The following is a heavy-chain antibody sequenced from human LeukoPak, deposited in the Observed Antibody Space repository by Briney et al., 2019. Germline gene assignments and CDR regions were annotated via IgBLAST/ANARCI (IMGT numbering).Heavy chain of an antibody. CDR2: INPNSGGT. D-gene: IGHD1-26*01. CDR3: ASPIHIVGATKWDYFDY. CDR1: GYTFTGYY. V-gene: IGHV1-2*02. Sequence: ASVKVSCKAPGYTFTGYYMHWVRQAPGQGLEWMGWINPNSGGTNYAQKFQGRVTMTRDTSISTAYMELSRLRSDDTAVYYCASPIHIVGATKWDYFDYWGQGTLVTVSS. J-gene: IGHJ4*02.